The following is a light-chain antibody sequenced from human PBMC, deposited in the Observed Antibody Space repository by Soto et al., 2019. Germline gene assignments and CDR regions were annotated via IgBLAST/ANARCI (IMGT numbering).Light chain of an antibody. CDR3: QQYDSYPLT. CDR2: KAS. V-gene: IGKV1-5*03. Sequence: DIQMTQSPSTLSASVGDRVTITCRASQSIGSWLAWHQQEPGKAPKLLIYKASSLESGVPSRFSGSGSGTESTLSISSLQPDDSATYYCQQYDSYPLTFGGGTKVEIK. CDR1: QSIGSW. J-gene: IGKJ4*01.